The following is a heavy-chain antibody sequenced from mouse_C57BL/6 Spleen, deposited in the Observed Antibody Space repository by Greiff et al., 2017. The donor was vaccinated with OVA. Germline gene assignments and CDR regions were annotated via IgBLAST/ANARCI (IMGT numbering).Heavy chain of an antibody. CDR3: ARGSYSNPWDY. CDR1: GFTFSSYA. V-gene: IGHV5-4*03. D-gene: IGHD2-5*01. Sequence: EVMLVESGGGLVKPGGSLKLSCAASGFTFSSYAMSWVRQTPDKRLEWVATISDGGSYTYSPDNVKGRFTISRDNAKNNLYLHMSHLKSEDTAMYYCARGSYSNPWDYWGQGASVTVAS. J-gene: IGHJ4*01. CDR2: ISDGGSYT.